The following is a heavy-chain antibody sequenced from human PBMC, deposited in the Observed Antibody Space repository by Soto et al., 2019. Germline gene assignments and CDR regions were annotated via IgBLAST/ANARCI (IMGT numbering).Heavy chain of an antibody. D-gene: IGHD2-21*01. CDR1: GGSISSGGYY. CDR3: AASCVACGGFNYYGMDV. J-gene: IGHJ6*02. V-gene: IGHV4-31*03. Sequence: QVQLQESGPGLVKPSQTLSLTCTVSGGSISSGGYYWYLIRQHPGKGLEWIGYIYYSGTTYYNPSLKSRVTISVDTSKNPFSLKLSSVTAADTAVYYCAASCVACGGFNYYGMDVWGQGTTVTVSS. CDR2: IYYSGTT.